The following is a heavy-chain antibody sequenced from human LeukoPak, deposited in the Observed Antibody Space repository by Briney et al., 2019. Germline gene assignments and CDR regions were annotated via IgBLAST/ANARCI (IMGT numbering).Heavy chain of an antibody. CDR1: RFAFSLYR. D-gene: IGHD6-13*01. V-gene: IGHV3-74*01. CDR2: INSDGRSP. CDR3: ATSPLDSRYFFDY. J-gene: IGHJ4*02. Sequence: PGGALRLSWASSRFAFSLYRLHWVREAPGKGLVGLSRINSDGRSPTYADSVKGRFTISRDNAKNTLYLQMNSLRAEDTAVYYCATSPLDSRYFFDYWGQGTLVTVSS.